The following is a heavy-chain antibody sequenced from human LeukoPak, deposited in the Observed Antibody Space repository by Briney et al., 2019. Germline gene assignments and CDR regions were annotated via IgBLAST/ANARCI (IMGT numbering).Heavy chain of an antibody. J-gene: IGHJ4*02. CDR1: GFTFSSHW. V-gene: IGHV3-74*01. Sequence: GGSLRLSRAASGFTFSSHWMHWVRQAPGKGLVWVSRIISDGSTTNYADSVKGRFTIFRDNAKNTLYLQMNSLRAEDTAIYYGARGHVPGSDRHWDYWGQGALVTVSS. CDR2: IISDGSTT. CDR3: ARGHVPGSDRHWDY. D-gene: IGHD3-10*01.